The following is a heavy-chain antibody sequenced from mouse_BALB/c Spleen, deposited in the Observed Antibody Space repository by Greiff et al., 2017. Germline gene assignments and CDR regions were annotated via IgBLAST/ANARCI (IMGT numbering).Heavy chain of an antibody. CDR1: GFTFSSYG. Sequence: EVQGVESGGDLVKPGGSLKLSCAASGFTFSSYGMSWVRQTPDKRLEWVATISSGGSYTYYPDSVKGRFTISRDNAKNTLYLQMSSLKSEDTAMYYCARIYYYYFDYWGQGTTLTVSS. V-gene: IGHV5-6*01. J-gene: IGHJ2*01. D-gene: IGHD1-1*01. CDR2: ISSGGSYT. CDR3: ARIYYYYFDY.